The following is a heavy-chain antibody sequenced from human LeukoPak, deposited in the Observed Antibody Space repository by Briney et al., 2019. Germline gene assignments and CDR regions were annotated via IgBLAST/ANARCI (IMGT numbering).Heavy chain of an antibody. J-gene: IGHJ4*01. CDR2: VNQDGTQK. Sequence: GGSLRLSCSASGFTFNKYWMSWIRQLPGQGLEWVANVNQDGTQKYYVDSVKGRFTNSRENARNLLYMQMNSLRAEDTAVYCCQRDVSSCWAFAYWGHGTLVTVSS. CDR3: QRDVSSCWAFAY. CDR1: GFTFNKYW. V-gene: IGHV3-7*01. D-gene: IGHD6-19*01.